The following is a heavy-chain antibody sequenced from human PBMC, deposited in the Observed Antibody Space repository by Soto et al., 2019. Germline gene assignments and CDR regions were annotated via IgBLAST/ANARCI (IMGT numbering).Heavy chain of an antibody. CDR3: ARSGYSYGPNPLLY. CDR2: IYYSGST. V-gene: IGHV4-31*03. Sequence: SATLSLTCTVSGDSISSGGYYWSWIRQHPGKGLEWIGYIYYSGSTYYNPSLKSRVTISVDTSKNQFSLKLSSVTAADTAVYYCARSGYSYGPNPLLYWGQGTLVTVS. D-gene: IGHD5-18*01. J-gene: IGHJ4*02. CDR1: GDSISSGGYY.